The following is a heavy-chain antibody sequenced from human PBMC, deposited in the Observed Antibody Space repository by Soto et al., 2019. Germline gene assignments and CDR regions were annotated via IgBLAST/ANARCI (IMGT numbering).Heavy chain of an antibody. CDR2: ISYDGSNK. CDR1: GFTFSSYA. J-gene: IGHJ4*02. CDR3: ARDAEGSYAYYAYYFDY. D-gene: IGHD1-26*01. Sequence: PGGSLRLSCAASGFTFSSYAMHWVRQAPGKGLEWVAVISYDGSNKYYADSVKGRFTISRDNSKNTLYLQMNSLRAEDTAVYYCARDAEGSYAYYAYYFDYWGQGT. V-gene: IGHV3-30-3*01.